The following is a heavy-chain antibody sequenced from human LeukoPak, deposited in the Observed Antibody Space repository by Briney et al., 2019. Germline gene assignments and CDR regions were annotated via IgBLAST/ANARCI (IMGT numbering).Heavy chain of an antibody. CDR2: IFGGGAT. J-gene: IGHJ4*02. V-gene: IGHV3-66*01. Sequence: PGGSLRLSCAASGFTVSSNYMSWVRQAPGKGLEWVSVIFGGGATYYADSAKGRFTISRDNSKNTLFLQMNSLRDEDTAVYYCAADWRHWGQGTLVTVSS. CDR3: AADWRH. CDR1: GFTVSSNY.